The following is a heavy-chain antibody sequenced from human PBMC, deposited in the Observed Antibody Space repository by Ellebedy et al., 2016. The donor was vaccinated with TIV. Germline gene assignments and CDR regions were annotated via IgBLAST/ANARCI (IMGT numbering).Heavy chain of an antibody. D-gene: IGHD5-18*01. V-gene: IGHV3-21*01. CDR1: GFTFSSYS. CDR2: ISSSSSYI. CDR3: ARDHTAMALTLNDY. Sequence: GESLKISCAASGFTFSSYSMNWVRQAPGKGLEWVSSISSSSSYIYYADSVKGRFTISRDNAKNSLYLQMNSLRAEDTAVYYCARDHTAMALTLNDYWGQGTLVTVSS. J-gene: IGHJ4*02.